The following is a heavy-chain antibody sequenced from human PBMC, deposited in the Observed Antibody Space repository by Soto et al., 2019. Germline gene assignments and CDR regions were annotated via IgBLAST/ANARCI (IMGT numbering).Heavy chain of an antibody. V-gene: IGHV3-23*01. CDR1: GFTFSSYA. D-gene: IGHD5-12*01. Sequence: PGGSLRLSCAASGFTFSSYAMSWVRQAPGKGLEWVSAISGSGGSTYYADSVKGRFTISRDNSKNTLYLQMNSLRAEDTAVYYCAKQGSQRWLQIAPIDDWGQGTLVTVSS. J-gene: IGHJ4*02. CDR2: ISGSGGST. CDR3: AKQGSQRWLQIAPIDD.